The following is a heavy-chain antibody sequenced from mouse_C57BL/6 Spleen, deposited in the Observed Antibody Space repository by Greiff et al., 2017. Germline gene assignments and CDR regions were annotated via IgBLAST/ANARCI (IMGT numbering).Heavy chain of an antibody. V-gene: IGHV1-82*01. CDR3: AHGWYFDV. Sequence: QFQLQQPGPELVKPGASVKISCKASGYAFRSSWMTWVKQRPGQGLEWIGRIYPGDGVTNYNGTFKGKATLTADKSSSTAYMQLSSLASEDSAVYFSAHGWYFDVWGTGTTVTVSS. J-gene: IGHJ1*03. CDR2: IYPGDGVT. CDR1: GYAFRSSW.